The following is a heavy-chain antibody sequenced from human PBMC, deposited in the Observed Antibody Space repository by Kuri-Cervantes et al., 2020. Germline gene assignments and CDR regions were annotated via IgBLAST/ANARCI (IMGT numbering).Heavy chain of an antibody. V-gene: IGHV1-18*01. Sequence: ASVTVSFQASVYTLPSYGIRWVRQAPGQGLEWMGWISDYNGNTNYAQKLQGRVTMTTDTSTSTAYMELRSLRSDDTAVYYCARAAGRYYDILNGYFARYFDYWGQGTLVTVSS. CDR3: ARAAGRYYDILNGYFARYFDY. D-gene: IGHD3-9*01. CDR1: VYTLPSYG. CDR2: ISDYNGNT. J-gene: IGHJ4*02.